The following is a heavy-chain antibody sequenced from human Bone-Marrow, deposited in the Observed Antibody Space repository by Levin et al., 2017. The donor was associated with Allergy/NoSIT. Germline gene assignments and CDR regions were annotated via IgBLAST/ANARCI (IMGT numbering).Heavy chain of an antibody. V-gene: IGHV3-21*01. CDR2: IRSAGTYI. CDR1: GFTFSGYT. D-gene: IGHD3-10*01. CDR3: ARGGGSQKGGLDI. J-gene: IGHJ6*02. Sequence: LSLTCAASGFTFSGYTMHWVRQAPGKGLEWISSIRSAGTYIHYADSVKGRFTISRDNANNSVSLEMHSLKAEDTALYYCARGGGSQKGGLDIWGQGTTVTVSS.